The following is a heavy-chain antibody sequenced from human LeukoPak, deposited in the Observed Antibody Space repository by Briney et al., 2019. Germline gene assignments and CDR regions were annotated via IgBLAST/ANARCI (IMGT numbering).Heavy chain of an antibody. J-gene: IGHJ4*02. Sequence: PGGSLRHSCAASGFTFSSYWMSWVRQAPGKGLELVANIKQDGSEKYYVDSVKGRFTISRDNAKNSLYLQMNSLRAEDTAVYYCERGVDTAMVSLGYWGQGTLVTVSS. D-gene: IGHD5-18*01. CDR3: ERGVDTAMVSLGY. V-gene: IGHV3-7*01. CDR1: GFTFSSYW. CDR2: IKQDGSEK.